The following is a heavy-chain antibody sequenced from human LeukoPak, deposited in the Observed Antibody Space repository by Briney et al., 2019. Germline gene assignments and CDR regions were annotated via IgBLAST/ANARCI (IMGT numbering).Heavy chain of an antibody. CDR1: GGSISSYY. J-gene: IGHJ4*02. D-gene: IGHD6-13*01. V-gene: IGHV4-59*01. CDR3: ARGLRYSNPYYFDY. Sequence: SETLSLTCTVSGGSISSYYWSWIRQPPGKGLEWIGYIYYSGSTNYNPSLKSRVTISVDTSKNQFSLKLSSVTAADTAVYYCARGLRYSNPYYFDYWGQGTLVTVSS. CDR2: IYYSGST.